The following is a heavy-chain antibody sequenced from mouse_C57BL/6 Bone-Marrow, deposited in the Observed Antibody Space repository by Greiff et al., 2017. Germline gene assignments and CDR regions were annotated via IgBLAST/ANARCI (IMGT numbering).Heavy chain of an antibody. CDR3: ACYDYEYFDV. CDR2: FRLKSANYAT. D-gene: IGHD2-4*01. J-gene: IGHJ1*03. CDR1: GFTFSNYW. V-gene: IGHV6-3*01. Sequence: EVKVVESGGGLVQPGGSMKLSCVASGFTFSNYWMNWVRQSSEQGLEWVAQFRLKSANYATHDAVSVKGRFTISRYDSKSSVYLPMYNLRAEAAGICYSACYDYEYFDVWGTGTTVTVSS.